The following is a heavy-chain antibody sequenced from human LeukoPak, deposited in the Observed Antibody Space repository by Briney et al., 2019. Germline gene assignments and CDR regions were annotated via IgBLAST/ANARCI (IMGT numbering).Heavy chain of an antibody. V-gene: IGHV4-34*01. Sequence: SETLSLTCAVYGEFFSCYYWSWIRQPPGKGLEWIGEINHSGSTNYNPSLKSRVTISVDTSKNQFSLKPSSVTAADTAVYYCARVVDYDSSGYYGWFDPGGQGTLVTVSS. D-gene: IGHD3-22*01. J-gene: IGHJ5*02. CDR1: GEFFSCYY. CDR2: INHSGST. CDR3: ARVVDYDSSGYYGWFDP.